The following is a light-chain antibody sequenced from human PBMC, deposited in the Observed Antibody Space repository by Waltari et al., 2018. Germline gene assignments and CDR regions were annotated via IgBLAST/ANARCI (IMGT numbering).Light chain of an antibody. CDR1: QSISIN. Sequence: EIAMTQSPVTLSVSPGDTATLSGRASQSISINLAWYQQKPGQAPRLLIYAASTRASGIPARFSGSGSGTEFTLTISSLQSEDFAVYYCQQYDNWPPWTFGQGTKVEI. J-gene: IGKJ1*01. CDR2: AAS. V-gene: IGKV3-15*01. CDR3: QQYDNWPPWT.